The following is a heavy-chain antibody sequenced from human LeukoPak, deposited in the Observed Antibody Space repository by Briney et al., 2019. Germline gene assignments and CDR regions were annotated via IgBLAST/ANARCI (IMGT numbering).Heavy chain of an antibody. CDR2: IYHSGST. Sequence: SETLSLTCAVSGGSISSSNWWSWVRQPPGKGLEWIGEIYHSGSTNYNPSLKSRVTISVDTSKNQFSLKLSSVTAADTAVYYCARGGRGFGELVAFDYWGQGTLVTVSS. D-gene: IGHD3-10*01. CDR1: GGSISSSNW. J-gene: IGHJ4*02. V-gene: IGHV4-4*02. CDR3: ARGGRGFGELVAFDY.